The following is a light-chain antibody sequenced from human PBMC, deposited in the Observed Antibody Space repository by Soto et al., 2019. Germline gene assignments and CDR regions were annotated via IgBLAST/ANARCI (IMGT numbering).Light chain of an antibody. Sequence: QSVLTQPPSASGTPGQRVTISCSGSRSNIGSNAVSWYQQLPGTAPKLLIYNDNQRPSGVPDRFSASKSGTSASLAISGRQSEDEADYYCAAWDDSLNARGVFGGGTKVTVL. J-gene: IGLJ3*02. CDR2: NDN. CDR3: AAWDDSLNARGV. V-gene: IGLV1-44*01. CDR1: RSNIGSNA.